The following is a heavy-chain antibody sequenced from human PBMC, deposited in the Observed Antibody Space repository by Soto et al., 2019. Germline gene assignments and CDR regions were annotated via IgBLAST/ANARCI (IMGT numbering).Heavy chain of an antibody. CDR1: GYTFTSYG. V-gene: IGHV1-18*04. J-gene: IGHJ4*02. Sequence: VASVKVSCKASGYTFTSYGISWVRQAPGQGLEWMGWISAYNGNTNYAQKLQGRVTMTTDTSTSTAYMELRSLRSDDTAVYYCVRLWARYYYDSSGYYPYYFDYWGQGTLVTVSS. CDR3: VRLWARYYYDSSGYYPYYFDY. CDR2: ISAYNGNT. D-gene: IGHD3-22*01.